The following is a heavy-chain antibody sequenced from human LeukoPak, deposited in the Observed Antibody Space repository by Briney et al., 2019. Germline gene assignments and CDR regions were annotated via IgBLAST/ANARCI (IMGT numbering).Heavy chain of an antibody. CDR2: IYYSGST. J-gene: IGHJ5*02. D-gene: IGHD3-3*01. Sequence: SETLSLTCTVSGGSISSYYWSWIRQPPGKVLEWIGYIYYSGSTNYNPSLKSRVTISVDTSKNQFSLKLSSVTAADTAVYYCARSRRSGSTINWFDPWGQGTLVTVSS. CDR1: GGSISSYY. CDR3: ARSRRSGSTINWFDP. V-gene: IGHV4-59*01.